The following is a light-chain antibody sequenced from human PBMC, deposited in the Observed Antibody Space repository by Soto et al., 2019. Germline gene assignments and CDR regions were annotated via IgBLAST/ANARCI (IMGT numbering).Light chain of an antibody. Sequence: DIQMTQSPSTLSASVRDRVTITCRASQSISSWLAWYQQKPGKAPKLLIYKASTLPSGVPSRFSGSGSGTEFTLTISSLQPDDFATYYCLQYDSYRTFGQGTKVEIK. V-gene: IGKV1-5*03. J-gene: IGKJ1*01. CDR1: QSISSW. CDR3: LQYDSYRT. CDR2: KAS.